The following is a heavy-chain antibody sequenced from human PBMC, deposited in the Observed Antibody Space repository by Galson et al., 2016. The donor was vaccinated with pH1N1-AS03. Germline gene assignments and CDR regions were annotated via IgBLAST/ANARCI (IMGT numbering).Heavy chain of an antibody. J-gene: IGHJ4*02. CDR1: GFIFSGNS. CDR3: AKCDVSCQHSTLDY. CDR2: ISPTGGTT. V-gene: IGHV3-23*01. D-gene: IGHD2-2*01. Sequence: SLRLSCAASGFIFSGNSMSWVRQAPGKGLEWVAAISPTGGTTPYADSVKGRFIISRDNSKNTLSLEMDSLRAEDTAVYYCAKCDVSCQHSTLDYWGQGTLVTVSS.